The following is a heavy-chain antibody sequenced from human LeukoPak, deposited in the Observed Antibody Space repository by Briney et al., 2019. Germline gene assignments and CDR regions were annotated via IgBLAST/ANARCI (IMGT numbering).Heavy chain of an antibody. Sequence: SETLSLTCTVSGGSISSYYWSWIRQPPGKGLEWIGYIYYSGSTNYKPSLKSRVTISVDTSKNQFSLKLSSVTAADTAVYYCARRETSGWYFDLWGRGTLVTVSS. D-gene: IGHD6-25*01. CDR2: IYYSGST. CDR3: ARRETSGWYFDL. V-gene: IGHV4-59*01. J-gene: IGHJ2*01. CDR1: GGSISSYY.